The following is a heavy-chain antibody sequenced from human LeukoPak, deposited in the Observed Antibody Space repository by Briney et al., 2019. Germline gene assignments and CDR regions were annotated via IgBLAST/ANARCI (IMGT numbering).Heavy chain of an antibody. J-gene: IGHJ4*02. D-gene: IGHD5-24*01. CDR1: GYTFTGYY. CDR2: INPNSGGT. V-gene: IGHV1-2*02. Sequence: ASVKVSCKASGYTFTGYYMHWVRQGPGQGLEWMGWINPNSGGTKYAQKFQGRVTMTGDTSISTAYMELSRLRSDDTAVYYCARTWGDGYNYPVDYWGQGTLVTVSS. CDR3: ARTWGDGYNYPVDY.